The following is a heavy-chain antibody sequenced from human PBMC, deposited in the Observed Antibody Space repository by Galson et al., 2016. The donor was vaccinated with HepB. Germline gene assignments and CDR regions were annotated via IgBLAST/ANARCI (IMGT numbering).Heavy chain of an antibody. J-gene: IGHJ6*02. D-gene: IGHD1-1*01. CDR1: GFGFSNFW. V-gene: IGHV3-74*01. Sequence: SLRLSCAASGFGFSNFWMHWVRQAPGKGLEWVSRIDSDGSTTNYADSVKGRLTISRDNAKKILNLQMNSLRAEDTAVYFCARNSERIYYYGMDVWGQGTTVTVS. CDR3: ARNSERIYYYGMDV. CDR2: IDSDGSTT.